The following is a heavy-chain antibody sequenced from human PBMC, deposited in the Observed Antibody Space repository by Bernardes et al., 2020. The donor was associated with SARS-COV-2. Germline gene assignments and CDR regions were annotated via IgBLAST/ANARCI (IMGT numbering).Heavy chain of an antibody. D-gene: IGHD3-10*01. Sequence: ASVKVSCKASGYTFTSYGISWVRQAPGQGLEWMGWISAYNCNTNYAQKLQGRVTMTTDTSTSTAYMELRSLRSDDTAVYYCARDADRTMVRGVIIATPHNWFDPWGQGTLVTVSS. CDR2: ISAYNCNT. J-gene: IGHJ5*02. CDR1: GYTFTSYG. V-gene: IGHV1-18*01. CDR3: ARDADRTMVRGVIIATPHNWFDP.